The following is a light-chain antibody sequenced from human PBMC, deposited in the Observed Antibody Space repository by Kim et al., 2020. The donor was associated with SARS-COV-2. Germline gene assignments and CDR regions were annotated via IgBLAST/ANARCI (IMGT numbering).Light chain of an antibody. Sequence: ELTQPPSASGTPGQRVTISCSGSRSNIGSNYVYSYQQLPGTAPEVLIHNNDQRPSGVPDRFSGSKSGTSASLAISGLRSEDEAHYYCAAWDASLSGWVFGGGTQLTVL. V-gene: IGLV1-47*02. CDR3: AAWDASLSGWV. J-gene: IGLJ3*02. CDR2: NND. CDR1: RSNIGSNY.